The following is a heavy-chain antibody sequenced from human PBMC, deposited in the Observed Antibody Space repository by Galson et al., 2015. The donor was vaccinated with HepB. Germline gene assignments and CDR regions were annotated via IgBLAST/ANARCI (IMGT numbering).Heavy chain of an antibody. CDR2: IKSKTDGGTT. Sequence: SLRLSCAASGFTFSNAWMNWVRQAPGKGLEWVGRIKSKTDGGTTDYAAPVKGRFTISRDDSKNTLYLQMNSLKTEDTAVYYCTTYFRYCSSTSCYITFSDYYYMDVWGKGTTVTVSS. CDR1: GFTFSNAW. J-gene: IGHJ6*03. D-gene: IGHD2-2*02. CDR3: TTYFRYCSSTSCYITFSDYYYMDV. V-gene: IGHV3-15*07.